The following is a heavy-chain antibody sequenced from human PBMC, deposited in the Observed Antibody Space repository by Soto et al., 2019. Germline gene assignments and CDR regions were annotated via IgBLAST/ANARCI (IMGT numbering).Heavy chain of an antibody. D-gene: IGHD2-2*01. CDR1: GFTFSDYY. V-gene: IGHV3-11*01. Sequence: QVQLVESGGGLVKPGGSLRLSCAASGFTFSDYYMNWIRQAPGKGLEWVAYISSSGSTIYYADSVKGRFTISRDNARNTLSLQMNNLRAEDTAVYYCARDRDCTRTACLSSAFDHWGQGTLITVSS. CDR3: ARDRDCTRTACLSSAFDH. CDR2: ISSSGSTI. J-gene: IGHJ5*02.